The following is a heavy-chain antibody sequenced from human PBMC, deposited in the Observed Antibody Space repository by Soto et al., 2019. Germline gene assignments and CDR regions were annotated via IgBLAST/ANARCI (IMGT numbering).Heavy chain of an antibody. D-gene: IGHD6-19*01. CDR1: GYTFTNSA. CDR3: ARDGVAAGNINFDY. CDR2: ISGGNGNT. Sequence: GSVQVSFKASGYTFTNSAMRWVRQARGQRLEWMGWISGGNGNTKYSPKLQDRVTITRDTSASKAYMELSSLRSEDTALYSCARDGVAAGNINFDYWGQGTLVTVSS. J-gene: IGHJ4*02. V-gene: IGHV1-3*01.